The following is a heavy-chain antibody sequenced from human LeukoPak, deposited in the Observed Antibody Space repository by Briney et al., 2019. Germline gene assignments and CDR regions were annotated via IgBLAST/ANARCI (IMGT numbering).Heavy chain of an antibody. CDR2: IYYSGST. V-gene: IGHV4-59*01. CDR1: GGSISSYY. D-gene: IGHD1-26*01. Sequence: SETLSLTCTVSGGSISSYYWSWIRQPPGKGLEWIGYIYYSGSTNYNPSLKSRVTITVDTSKNQFSLKLSSVTAADTAVYYCARDRRKWELPYFDYWGQGTLVTVSS. CDR3: ARDRRKWELPYFDY. J-gene: IGHJ4*02.